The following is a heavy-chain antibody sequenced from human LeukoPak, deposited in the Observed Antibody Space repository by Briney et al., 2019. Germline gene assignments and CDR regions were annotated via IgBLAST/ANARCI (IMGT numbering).Heavy chain of an antibody. D-gene: IGHD3-9*01. CDR2: SSAYNVNT. J-gene: IGHJ4*02. V-gene: IGHV1-18*01. Sequence: ASVKVSCKASGYTFTSYGISWGRQAPGEGLEWMGWSSAYNVNTNYAQKLQGRVTMTTDTSTSTAYMELRSLRSDDTAVYSCVRDSRYFAWQTVAYWGQGTLVTVSS. CDR1: GYTFTSYG. CDR3: VRDSRYFAWQTVAY.